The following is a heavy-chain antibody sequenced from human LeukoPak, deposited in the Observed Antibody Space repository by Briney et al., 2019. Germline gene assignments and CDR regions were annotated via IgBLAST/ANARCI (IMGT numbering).Heavy chain of an antibody. CDR1: GYTFTSYD. CDR2: MNPNSGNT. CDR3: ARGIRSVLPVVRYYFDY. V-gene: IGHV1-8*01. Sequence: GASVKVSCKASGYTFTSYDINWVRQATGQGLEWMGWMNPNSGNTGCAQKFQGGVTMTRNTSISTAYMELSSLRSEDTAVYYCARGIRSVLPVVRYYFDYWGQGTLVTVSS. D-gene: IGHD2-15*01. J-gene: IGHJ4*02.